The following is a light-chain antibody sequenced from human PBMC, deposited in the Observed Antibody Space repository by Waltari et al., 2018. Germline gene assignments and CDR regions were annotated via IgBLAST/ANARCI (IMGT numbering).Light chain of an antibody. Sequence: QLVLTQSPSASASLGASVKPTCTLSSGHSSYAIAWPQQQPEKGPRYLMKLNSDGSHNKGDGIPDRFSGSSSGAERYLTISSLQSEDEADYYCQTWGDGTVVFGGGTKLTVL. J-gene: IGLJ2*01. CDR1: SGHSSYA. CDR2: LNSDGSH. CDR3: QTWGDGTVV. V-gene: IGLV4-69*01.